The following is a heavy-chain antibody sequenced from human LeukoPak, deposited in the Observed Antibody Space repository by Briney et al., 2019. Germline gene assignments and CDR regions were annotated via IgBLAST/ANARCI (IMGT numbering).Heavy chain of an antibody. J-gene: IGHJ4*02. V-gene: IGHV1-69*04. Sequence: SVKVSCKASGYTFTSYGISWVRQAPGQGLEWMGRIIPILGIANYAQKFQGRVTITADKSTSTAYMELSSLRSEDTAVYYCARDGAYDSSGYSNYPFDYWGQGTLVTVSS. CDR3: ARDGAYDSSGYSNYPFDY. CDR1: GYTFTSYG. CDR2: IIPILGIA. D-gene: IGHD3-22*01.